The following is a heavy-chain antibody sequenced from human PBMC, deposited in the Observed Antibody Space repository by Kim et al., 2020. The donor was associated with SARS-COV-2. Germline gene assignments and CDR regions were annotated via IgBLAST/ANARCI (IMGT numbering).Heavy chain of an antibody. CDR1: GFTFSGYG. CDR2: IWYDGSNK. V-gene: IGHV3-33*01. J-gene: IGHJ4*02. Sequence: GGSLRLSCAASGFTFSGYGMHWVRQAPGKGLEWVALIWYDGSNKFYADSVKGRFTISRDNSKNTLFLQMNSLRVEDTAVYYCARDNNAIGYWGQGTLVTVSS. D-gene: IGHD2-2*01. CDR3: ARDNNAIGY.